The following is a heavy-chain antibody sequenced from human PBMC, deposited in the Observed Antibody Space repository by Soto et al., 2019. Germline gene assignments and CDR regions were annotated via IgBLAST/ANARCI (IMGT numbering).Heavy chain of an antibody. D-gene: IGHD6-13*01. V-gene: IGHV4-30-2*01. CDR3: ARRPLYSSSWPTVFDY. Sequence: SETLSLTCAVSGGSISSGGYSWSWIRQPPGKGLEWIGYIYHSGSSYYNSSLKSRVTISVDRSKNQFSLKLSSVTAEDTALYYCARRPLYSSSWPTVFDYWGQGTLVTVSS. CDR1: GGSISSGGYS. J-gene: IGHJ4*02. CDR2: IYHSGSS.